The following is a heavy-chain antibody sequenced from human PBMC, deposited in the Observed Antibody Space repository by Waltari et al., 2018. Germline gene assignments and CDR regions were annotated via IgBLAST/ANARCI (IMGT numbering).Heavy chain of an antibody. CDR3: ARDSYYYYGMDV. Sequence: EVQLVESGGGLVQPGGSLRLSCAASGFTFSSYWMHCVRQAPGKGLVWVARINSDGSSTSYADSGKGRFTISRDNAKNTLYLQMNRLRAEDTAVYYCARDSYYYYGMDVWGQGTTVTVSS. V-gene: IGHV3-74*01. CDR2: INSDGSST. J-gene: IGHJ6*02. CDR1: GFTFSSYW.